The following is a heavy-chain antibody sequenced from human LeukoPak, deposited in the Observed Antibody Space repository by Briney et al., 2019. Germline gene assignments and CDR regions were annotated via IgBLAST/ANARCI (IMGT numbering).Heavy chain of an antibody. V-gene: IGHV4-30-4*08. CDR3: ARPSSGLNGY. CDR1: GFTFSNYA. Sequence: LRLSCAASGFTFSNYAISWVRQPPGKGLEWIGYIYYSGSTYYNPSLKSRVTISVDTSKNQFSLKLSSVTAADTAVYYCARPSSGLNGYWGQGTLVTVSS. J-gene: IGHJ4*02. CDR2: IYYSGST. D-gene: IGHD3-22*01.